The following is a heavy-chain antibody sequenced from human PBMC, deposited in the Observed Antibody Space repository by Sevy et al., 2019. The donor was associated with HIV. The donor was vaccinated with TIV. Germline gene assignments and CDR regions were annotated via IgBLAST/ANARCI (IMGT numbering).Heavy chain of an antibody. CDR2: TYYRSKWYN. J-gene: IGHJ5*02. Sequence: SQTLSLTCTISGDSVSSSSVAWNWIRQSPSGGLEWLGRTYYRSKWYNDYALSVKNRIIISPDTSKNQPSLQLNSVTPEDTAVYYCARAITIFGLTIMLDPWGLGTLVTVSS. D-gene: IGHD3-3*01. CDR3: ARAITIFGLTIMLDP. V-gene: IGHV6-1*01. CDR1: GDSVSSSSVA.